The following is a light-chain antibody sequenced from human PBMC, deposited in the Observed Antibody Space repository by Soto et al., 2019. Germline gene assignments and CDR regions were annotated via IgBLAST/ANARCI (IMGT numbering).Light chain of an antibody. CDR3: CSYAGSSTYV. CDR2: EGS. V-gene: IGLV2-23*01. J-gene: IGLJ1*01. CDR1: SSDVGRYNI. Sequence: QSVLTQPASVSGSPGQSITISCTGNSSDVGRYNIVSWYQQHPGKAPKLMIYEGSKRPSGVSDRFPGSKSGNTASLTISGLQAEDEADYYCCSYAGSSTYVFGTGTKLTVL.